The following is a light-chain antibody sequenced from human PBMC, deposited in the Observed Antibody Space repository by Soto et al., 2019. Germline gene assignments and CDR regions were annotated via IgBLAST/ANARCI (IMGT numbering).Light chain of an antibody. CDR3: QQRSNWPPT. J-gene: IGKJ4*01. V-gene: IGKV3-11*01. Sequence: TVLTQSPGTLSLSPGERATLSCRASQSVSSYLAWYQQKPGQAPRLLIYDAFNRATGIPARFSGSGSGTDFTLTISSLEPEDVAVYYCQQRSNWPPTFGGGTRVDI. CDR1: QSVSSY. CDR2: DAF.